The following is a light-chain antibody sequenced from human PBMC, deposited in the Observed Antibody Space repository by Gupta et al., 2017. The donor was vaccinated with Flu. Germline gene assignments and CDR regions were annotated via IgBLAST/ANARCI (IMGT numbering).Light chain of an antibody. J-gene: IGKJ1*01. CDR2: YAS. CDR3: QQSSSLPQT. V-gene: IGKV6-21*01. Sequence: IVLTQSPEFQSVAPKEQVTITCRASQSIGSSLQWYQQKPDQPPKLLIKYASQPVSGVPSRFSGSGSGTHFTLIINGLEAEDAATYFCQQSSSLPQTFGQGTKVEI. CDR1: QSIGSS.